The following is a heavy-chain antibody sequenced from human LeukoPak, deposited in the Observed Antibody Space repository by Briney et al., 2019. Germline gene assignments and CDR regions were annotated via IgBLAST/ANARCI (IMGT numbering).Heavy chain of an antibody. CDR2: IYYSGST. CDR1: GGSISSYY. Sequence: SETLSLTCTVSGGSISSYYWSWIRQPPGKGLEWIGYIYYSGSTNYNPPLKSRVTISVDTSKNQFSLKLSSVTAADTAVYYCARADTAMEPLDYWGQGTLVTVSS. D-gene: IGHD5-18*01. V-gene: IGHV4-59*01. J-gene: IGHJ4*02. CDR3: ARADTAMEPLDY.